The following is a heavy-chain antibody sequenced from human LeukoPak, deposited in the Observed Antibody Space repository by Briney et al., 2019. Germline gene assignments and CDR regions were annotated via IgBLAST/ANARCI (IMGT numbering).Heavy chain of an antibody. D-gene: IGHD3-10*01. CDR1: GYTFTGYY. J-gene: IGHJ3*02. Sequence: VSVKVSCKASGYTFTGYYMHWVRQAPGQGLEWMGWINPNSGGTNYAQKFQGRVTMTRDTSISTAYMELSRLRSDDTAVYYCARDPRGQDAFDIWGQGTMVTVSS. CDR3: ARDPRGQDAFDI. CDR2: INPNSGGT. V-gene: IGHV1-2*02.